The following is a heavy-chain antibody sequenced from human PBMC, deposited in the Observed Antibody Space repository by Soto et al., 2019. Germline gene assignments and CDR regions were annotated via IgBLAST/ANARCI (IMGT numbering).Heavy chain of an antibody. D-gene: IGHD2-8*02. CDR2: INHSGST. CDR3: TRAKITGLFDY. Sequence: QVQLQQWGAGLLKPSETLSLTCAVYGGSFSGYYWTWIRHPPGTGLEWSGEINHSGSTNYNPSLKTRVPISVDTSKNQFSLKLTSVTAEDTAMYYCTRAKITGLFDYWGQGTLVTVSS. CDR1: GGSFSGYY. J-gene: IGHJ4*02. V-gene: IGHV4-34*01.